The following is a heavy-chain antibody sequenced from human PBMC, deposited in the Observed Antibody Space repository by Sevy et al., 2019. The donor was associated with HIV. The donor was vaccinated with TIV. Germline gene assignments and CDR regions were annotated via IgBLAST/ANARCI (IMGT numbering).Heavy chain of an antibody. J-gene: IGHJ4*02. CDR3: ARGRVTSNYYDY. V-gene: IGHV3-30*03. Sequence: GSLRLSCAASGFTFSSYSMNWVRQAPGKGLEWVAVISSDGNNKYYADSVKGRFTISRDNSKHTLYLQMNSLRVEDTAVYYCARGRVTSNYYDYWGQGTLVTVSS. D-gene: IGHD2-21*02. CDR2: ISSDGNNK. CDR1: GFTFSSYS.